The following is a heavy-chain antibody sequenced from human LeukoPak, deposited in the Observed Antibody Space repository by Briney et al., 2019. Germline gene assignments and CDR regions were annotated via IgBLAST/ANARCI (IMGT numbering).Heavy chain of an antibody. CDR1: GFTFSIYA. J-gene: IGHJ2*01. D-gene: IGHD1-26*01. CDR3: AKNGGSYWTPYWYFDL. Sequence: GGSLRLSCAASGFTFSIYAMSWVRQAPGKGLEWVSAISGSGGSTYYADSVKGRFTISRDNSKNTLYLQMNSLRAEDTAVYYCAKNGGSYWTPYWYFDLWGRGTLVTVSS. CDR2: ISGSGGST. V-gene: IGHV3-23*01.